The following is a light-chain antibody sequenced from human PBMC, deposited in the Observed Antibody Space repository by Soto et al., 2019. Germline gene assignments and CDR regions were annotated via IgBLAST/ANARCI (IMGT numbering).Light chain of an antibody. CDR3: CSYAGNNVVV. Sequence: QSALTQPASVSGSPGQSITISCTGTSSDIGSYNFVSWYQQYPGKAPKLMIYEATKRPSEVSNRFSGSKFGNTASLTISGLQAEDEADYYCCSYAGNNVVVFGGGTKLTVL. V-gene: IGLV2-23*01. J-gene: IGLJ2*01. CDR1: SSDIGSYNF. CDR2: EAT.